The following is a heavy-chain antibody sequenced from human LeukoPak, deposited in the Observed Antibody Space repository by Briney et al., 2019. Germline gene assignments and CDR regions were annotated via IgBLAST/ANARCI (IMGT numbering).Heavy chain of an antibody. J-gene: IGHJ4*02. CDR2: IWCDGSEK. V-gene: IGHV3-33*01. CDR1: GFTFSYNA. D-gene: IGHD4-11*01. Sequence: GRSLSLSCAASGFTFSYNAMHGVRQAPGEGLEWVAGIWCDGSEKYYADSVKGRFTISRDNSKNTLFLQMNSLRAEDTAVYYCARDYGTTTTTKRWGCFDYWGQGALVTVSS. CDR3: ARDYGTTTTTKRWGCFDY.